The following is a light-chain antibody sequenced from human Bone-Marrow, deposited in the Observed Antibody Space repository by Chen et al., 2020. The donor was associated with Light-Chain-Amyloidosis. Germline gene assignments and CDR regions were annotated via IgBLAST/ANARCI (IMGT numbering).Light chain of an antibody. CDR1: NIGSTS. CDR3: QVWDRSSDRPV. CDR2: DDS. J-gene: IGLJ3*02. V-gene: IGLV3-21*02. Sequence: SYVLTQPSSVSVAPGRPAPIACGGNNIGSTSVHWYQQTPGQAPLLVVYDDSDRPSGIPERLSGSNSGNTATLTISRVEAGDEADYYCQVWDRSSDRPVFGGGTKLTVL.